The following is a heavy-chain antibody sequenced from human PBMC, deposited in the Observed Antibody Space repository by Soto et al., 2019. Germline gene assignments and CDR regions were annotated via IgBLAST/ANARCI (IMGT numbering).Heavy chain of an antibody. CDR1: GFTFSGYA. CDR2: ISYDGSKT. CDR3: ATENKNWELLY. D-gene: IGHD1-26*01. V-gene: IGHV3-30-3*01. J-gene: IGHJ4*02. Sequence: QVQLVESGGGVVQPGRSLRLSCAASGFTFSGYAMHWVRQAPGKGLEWVAVISYDGSKTYHADSVKGRFTISRDNSKNTLYLQMNSLRAEDTAVYYCATENKNWELLYWGQGTLVNVSS.